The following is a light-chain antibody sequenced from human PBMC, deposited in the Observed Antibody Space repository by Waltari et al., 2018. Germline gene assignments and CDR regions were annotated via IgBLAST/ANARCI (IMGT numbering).Light chain of an antibody. V-gene: IGKV3-20*01. CDR1: QTLTDNY. Sequence: EMVLTQSPGTLSLSPGERATLSCRASQTLTDNYLGWYQQKPGQPPRLLIYAASRRATVIPDRFSGSGSGTDFTLTITRLEPEDFAVFYCQHFGSSRWTFGQGTKVEIK. CDR2: AAS. CDR3: QHFGSSRWT. J-gene: IGKJ1*01.